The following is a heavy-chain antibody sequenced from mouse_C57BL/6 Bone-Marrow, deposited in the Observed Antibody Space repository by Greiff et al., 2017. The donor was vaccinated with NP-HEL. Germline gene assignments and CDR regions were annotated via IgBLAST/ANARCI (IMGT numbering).Heavy chain of an antibody. CDR1: GFSLTSYG. D-gene: IGHD2-4*01. V-gene: IGHV2-2*01. J-gene: IGHJ1*03. CDR3: ARYDYAWYFDG. CDR2: IWSGGST. Sequence: VKLVESGPGLVQPSQSLSITCTVSGFSLTSYGVHWVRQSPGKGLAWLGVIWSGGSTDYNAAFISRLSISKDNSKSQVFFKMISLQADDTAIYYCARYDYAWYFDGWGTGTTVTVSS.